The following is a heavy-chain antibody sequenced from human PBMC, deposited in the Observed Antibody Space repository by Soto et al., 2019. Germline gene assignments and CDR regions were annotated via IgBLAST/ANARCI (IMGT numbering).Heavy chain of an antibody. CDR1: GFTFDDYA. D-gene: IGHD2-2*01. CDR2: ISWNSGSI. J-gene: IGHJ6*02. Sequence: LRLSCAASGFTFDDYAMHWVRQAPGKGLEWVSGISWNSGSIGYADSVKGRFTISRDNAKNSLYLQMNSLRAEDTALYYCAKDMGCSSTSCYYYYGMDVWGQGTTVTVSS. CDR3: AKDMGCSSTSCYYYYGMDV. V-gene: IGHV3-9*01.